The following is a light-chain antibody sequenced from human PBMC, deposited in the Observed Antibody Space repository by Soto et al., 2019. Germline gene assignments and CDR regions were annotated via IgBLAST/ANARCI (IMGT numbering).Light chain of an antibody. Sequence: QSALTQPASVSGSPGQSITISCTGTSSDVGGYNYVSWYQQHPGKAPKLMIYDVSNRPSGVSNRFSGSKSGNTASLTISGLQAEDEADYYCSSYTSSSIPVVFGGGTKLT. CDR2: DVS. J-gene: IGLJ2*01. V-gene: IGLV2-14*01. CDR3: SSYTSSSIPVV. CDR1: SSDVGGYNY.